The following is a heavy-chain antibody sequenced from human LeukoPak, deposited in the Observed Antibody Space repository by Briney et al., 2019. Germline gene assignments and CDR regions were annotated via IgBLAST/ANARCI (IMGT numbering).Heavy chain of an antibody. V-gene: IGHV4-59*08. CDR2: IYGSGST. D-gene: IGHD6-19*01. CDR1: GDSLSSHF. CDR3: ARNVGWYSHDS. Sequence: SETLSLTCTASGDSLSSHFWSWIRQPPGKGLEWIGYIYGSGSTNYDPSLKSRVTISEDTSKNHSSLKLTSVTAADTAVYYCARNVGWYSHDSWGQGTLVTVSS. J-gene: IGHJ4*02.